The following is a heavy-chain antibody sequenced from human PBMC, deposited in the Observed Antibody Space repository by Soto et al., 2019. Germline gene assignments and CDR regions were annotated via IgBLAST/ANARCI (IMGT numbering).Heavy chain of an antibody. CDR2: IIPIFGTA. CDR1: GGTFSSYA. J-gene: IGHJ6*02. V-gene: IGHV1-69*01. Sequence: QVQLVQSGAEVKKPGSSVKVSCKASGGTFSSYAISWVRQAPGQGLEWMGGIIPIFGTANYTQKFQGRVTITADESTSTAYMELSSLRSEDTAVYYCARDSHTYSSGESHGMDVWGQGTTVTVSS. D-gene: IGHD6-19*01. CDR3: ARDSHTYSSGESHGMDV.